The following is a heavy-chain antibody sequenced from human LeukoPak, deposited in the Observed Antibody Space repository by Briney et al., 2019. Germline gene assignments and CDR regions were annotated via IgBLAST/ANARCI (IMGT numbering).Heavy chain of an antibody. CDR2: INSATTYP. V-gene: IGHV3-11*03. D-gene: IGHD3-22*01. CDR3: AKYAYYYDSSGYYYGGYYFDY. J-gene: IGHJ4*02. CDR1: GVTFRDYY. Sequence: GGSLRLSCAASGVTFRDYYMNWIRQAPGKGLEWVSHINSATTYPMYADSVKGRFTISVDTAKNSLYLQMNSLRAEDTAVYYCAKYAYYYDSSGYYYGGYYFDYWGQGTLVTVSS.